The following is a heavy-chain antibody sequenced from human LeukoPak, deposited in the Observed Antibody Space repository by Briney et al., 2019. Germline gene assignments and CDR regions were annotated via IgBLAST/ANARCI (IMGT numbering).Heavy chain of an antibody. V-gene: IGHV4-4*07. D-gene: IGHD5-12*01. J-gene: IGHJ3*02. CDR1: GGSISSYY. CDR2: IYTSGST. Sequence: SETLSLTCTVSGGSISSYYRSWIRQPAGKGLKWIGRIYTSGSTNYNPSLTSRVTISVDTPKNQFSLKLSSVTAADTAVYYCASRGATTRSDVFDIWGQGTMVTVSS. CDR3: ASRGATTRSDVFDI.